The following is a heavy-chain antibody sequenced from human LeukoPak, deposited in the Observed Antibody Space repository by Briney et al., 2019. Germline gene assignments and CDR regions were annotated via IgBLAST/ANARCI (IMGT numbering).Heavy chain of an antibody. CDR1: GFIVSRND. V-gene: IGHV3-53*01. CDR2: LYSDGKT. Sequence: GGSLRLSCAVSGFIVSRNDMTWVRQAPGKGLEWVSLLYSDGKTFYADSVKGRFTISRDNSKNTLNLQMNSLRADDTAVYYCARAVAALYFDYWGQGTLVTVSS. J-gene: IGHJ4*02. CDR3: ARAVAALYFDY. D-gene: IGHD6-19*01.